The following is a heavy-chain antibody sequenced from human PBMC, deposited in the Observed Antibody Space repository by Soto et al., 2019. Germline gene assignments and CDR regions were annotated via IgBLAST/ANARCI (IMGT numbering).Heavy chain of an antibody. CDR3: AVVVPAAIGSFDY. Sequence: LRLSCAASGFTFSSYAMSWVRQAPGKGLEWVSAISGSGGSTYYADSVKGRFTISRDNSKNTLYLQMNSLRAEDTAVYYCAVVVPAAIGSFDYWGQGTLVTVSS. V-gene: IGHV3-23*01. D-gene: IGHD2-2*02. CDR1: GFTFSSYA. J-gene: IGHJ4*02. CDR2: ISGSGGST.